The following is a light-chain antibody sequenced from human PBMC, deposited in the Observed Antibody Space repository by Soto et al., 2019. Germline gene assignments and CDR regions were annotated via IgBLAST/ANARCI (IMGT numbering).Light chain of an antibody. Sequence: EIVLTQSPATLSLSPGERATLSCRASQSVNNFLAWYQQKPGQAPRLLIFDASNRATGIPARFSGSGSGTDFTLTITSLEPEDFAVYYCQHRSGFTFGPGTKVDIK. V-gene: IGKV3-11*01. CDR1: QSVNNF. J-gene: IGKJ3*01. CDR2: DAS. CDR3: QHRSGFT.